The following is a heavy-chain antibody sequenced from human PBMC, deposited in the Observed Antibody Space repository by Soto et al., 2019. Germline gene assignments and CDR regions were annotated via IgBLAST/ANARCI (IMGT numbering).Heavy chain of an antibody. D-gene: IGHD2-21*02. CDR1: GFTFTNAW. Sequence: VQLVESGGGLVKPGSSLRLSCAASGFTFTNAWVNWVRQRPGKGLEWVGRIKKISEGGTTNYSTPVKGRFTISRDDSRTTVYLQMNSLKIEDTAVYFCTTEFFGVVTSVTPDNYSGQGTLVTVSS. V-gene: IGHV3-15*01. CDR2: IKKISEGGTT. CDR3: TTEFFGVVTSVTPDNY. J-gene: IGHJ4*02.